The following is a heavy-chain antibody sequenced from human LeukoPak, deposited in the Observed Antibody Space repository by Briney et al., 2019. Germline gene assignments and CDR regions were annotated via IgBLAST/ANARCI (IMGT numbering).Heavy chain of an antibody. J-gene: IGHJ4*02. CDR1: GGSISSGGYS. CDR2: IYHSGST. D-gene: IGHD3-22*01. CDR3: RAESWYYYDSSGYFGNYFDY. V-gene: IGHV4-30-2*01. Sequence: PSETLSLTCAVSGGSISSGGYSWSWIRQPPGKGLEWIGYIYHSGSTYYNPSLKSRVTISVDRSKNQFSLKLGSVTAADTAVYYRRAESWYYYDSSGYFGNYFDYWGQGTLVTVSP.